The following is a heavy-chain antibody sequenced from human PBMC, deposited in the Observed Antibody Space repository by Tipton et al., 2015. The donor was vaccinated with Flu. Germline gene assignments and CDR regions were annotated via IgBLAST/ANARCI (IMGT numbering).Heavy chain of an antibody. J-gene: IGHJ6*02. Sequence: QLVQSGAEVKKPGESLKISCKGSGYSFTSYWIGWVRQMPGKGLEWMGIIYPGDSDTRYSPSFQGQVTISADKSISTAYLQWSSRKASDPAMYYCARHLGGSSSWPVSGMDVWGQGTPVPVSS. CDR1: GYSFTSYW. CDR2: IYPGDSDT. V-gene: IGHV5-51*01. CDR3: ARHLGGSSSWPVSGMDV. D-gene: IGHD6-13*01.